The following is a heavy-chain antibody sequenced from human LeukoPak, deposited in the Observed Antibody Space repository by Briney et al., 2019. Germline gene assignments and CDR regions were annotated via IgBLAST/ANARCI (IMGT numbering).Heavy chain of an antibody. V-gene: IGHV3-43*02. CDR1: GFTFDDYA. D-gene: IGHD3-22*01. CDR3: AKDPTYYHDSSGFCEH. Sequence: GGSLRLSCAASGFTFDDYAMHWVRQAPGKGLEWVSLISGDGDNTYYADSVKGRFTISRDNSKNSLYLQMNSLRTEDTALYYCAKDPTYYHDSSGFCEHWGQGTLVTVSS. CDR2: ISGDGDNT. J-gene: IGHJ1*01.